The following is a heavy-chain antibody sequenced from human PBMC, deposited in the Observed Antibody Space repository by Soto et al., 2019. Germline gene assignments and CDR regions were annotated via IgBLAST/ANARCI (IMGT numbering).Heavy chain of an antibody. Sequence: EVQLVESGGGLVQTGGSLRLSCAASGFTFNDYWVHWVRQAPGKGLVWVSRINGAGTTTNYAESVKGRFAISRDNAQNTPHLQINSLRADAMAVYYCARGLYHKSGQDDWGQGTLVTVSS. CDR2: INGAGTTT. CDR1: GFTFNDYW. CDR3: ARGLYHKSGQDD. J-gene: IGHJ4*02. V-gene: IGHV3-74*01.